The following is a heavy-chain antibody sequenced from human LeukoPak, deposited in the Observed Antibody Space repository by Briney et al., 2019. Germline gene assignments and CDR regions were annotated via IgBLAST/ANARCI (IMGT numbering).Heavy chain of an antibody. CDR1: GFTVSSNH. CDR3: ARHLPPTKGGMDV. CDR2: IYSEGST. Sequence: PGGSLRLSCTASGFTVSSNHMSWVCQAPGKGLEWVSVIYSEGSTYYADSVKGRFTISRDNSKNTLYLQMNRLRAEDTAVYYCARHLPPTKGGMDVWGQGTTVTVSS. J-gene: IGHJ6*02. V-gene: IGHV3-66*04. D-gene: IGHD5/OR15-5a*01.